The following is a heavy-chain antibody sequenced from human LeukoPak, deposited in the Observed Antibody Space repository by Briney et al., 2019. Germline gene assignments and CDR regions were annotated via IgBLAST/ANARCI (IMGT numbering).Heavy chain of an antibody. CDR3: ARVRKYSGYYSWYFDL. V-gene: IGHV3-66*01. J-gene: IGHJ2*01. D-gene: IGHD5-12*01. CDR2: IYSASST. Sequence: GGSLRLSCTVSGFTVSSNYMSWVRQAPGKGLEWVSVIYSASSTYYADSVKGRFTISRDNSKNTLYLQMNSLRAGDTAVYYCARVRKYSGYYSWYFDLWGRGTLVTVSS. CDR1: GFTVSSNY.